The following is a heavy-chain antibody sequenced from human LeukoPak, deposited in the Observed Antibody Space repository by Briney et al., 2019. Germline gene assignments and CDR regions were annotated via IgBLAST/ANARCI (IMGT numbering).Heavy chain of an antibody. D-gene: IGHD6-6*01. J-gene: IGHJ4*02. CDR3: ARDKEYSSSFTAY. V-gene: IGHV3-30*19. Sequence: GGSLRLSCAASGFTFSSYGMHWVRQAPGKGLEWVAVISYAGSNTYYADSVKGRFTISRDDSKNTLYLQMNSLRAEDTAVYYCARDKEYSSSFTAYWGQGTLVTVS. CDR1: GFTFSSYG. CDR2: ISYAGSNT.